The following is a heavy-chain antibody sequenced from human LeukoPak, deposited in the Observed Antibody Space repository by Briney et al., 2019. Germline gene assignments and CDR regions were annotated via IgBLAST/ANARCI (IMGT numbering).Heavy chain of an antibody. CDR2: IYYSGST. J-gene: IGHJ4*02. Sequence: SETLSLTCTVSGGSISSHYWSWIRQPPGKGLEWIGYIYYSGSTNYNPSLKSRVTISVDTSKNQFSLKLSSVTAADTAVYYCARGYSYGYHYFDYWGQGTLVTVSS. CDR1: GGSISSHY. D-gene: IGHD5-18*01. V-gene: IGHV4-59*11. CDR3: ARGYSYGYHYFDY.